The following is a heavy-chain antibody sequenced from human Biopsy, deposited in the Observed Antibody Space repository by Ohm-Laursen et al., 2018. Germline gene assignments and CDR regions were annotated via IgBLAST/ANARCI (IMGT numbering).Heavy chain of an antibody. J-gene: IGHJ2*01. Sequence: SLRLSCAASGFSFSSYGMHWVRQAPGKGLEWISLIWYDGTNEDYADSVKGRFTISRGNSKNTLYLQINTLTLEDTAFYYCARGLSSGWYGYFDVWGRGTLVTVSS. CDR1: GFSFSSYG. CDR2: IWYDGTNE. D-gene: IGHD6-19*01. V-gene: IGHV3-33*04. CDR3: ARGLSSGWYGYFDV.